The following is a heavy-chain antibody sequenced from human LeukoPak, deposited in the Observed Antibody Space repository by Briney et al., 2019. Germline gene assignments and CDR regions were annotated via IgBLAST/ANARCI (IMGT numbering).Heavy chain of an antibody. CDR2: ISYDGSNK. Sequence: GGSLRLSCAASGFTFSSYGMHWVRQAPGKGLEWVAVISYDGSNKYYADSVKGRFTISRDNSKNTLYLQMNSLRAEDTAVYYCAKDRRNHDRAMGYYYYGMDVWGQGTTVTVSS. V-gene: IGHV3-30*18. D-gene: IGHD1-14*01. CDR3: AKDRRNHDRAMGYYYYGMDV. CDR1: GFTFSSYG. J-gene: IGHJ6*02.